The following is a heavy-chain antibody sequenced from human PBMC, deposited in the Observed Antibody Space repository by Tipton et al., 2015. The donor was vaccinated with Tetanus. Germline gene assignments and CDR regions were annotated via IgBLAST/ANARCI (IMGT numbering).Heavy chain of an antibody. CDR3: ARRSLTNYGLDV. CDR1: GFIFSNYK. V-gene: IGHV3-21*01. Sequence: SLRLSCEVSGFIFSNYKMNWVRQAPGKGLEWISSISSTSSYIYYAGSVKGRFTISRDDSENTVYLQMNSLRAEDTAVYFCARRSLTNYGLDVWGQGTPVTVSS. D-gene: IGHD1-1*01. J-gene: IGHJ6*02. CDR2: ISSTSSYI.